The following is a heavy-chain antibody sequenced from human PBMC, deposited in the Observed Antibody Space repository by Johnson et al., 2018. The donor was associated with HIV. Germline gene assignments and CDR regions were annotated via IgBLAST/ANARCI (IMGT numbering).Heavy chain of an antibody. CDR3: AREASRIVRELGAFDI. CDR2: IYSGVST. D-gene: IGHD1-26*01. V-gene: IGHV3-66*01. Sequence: VKLVESGGRLVQPGWSLRLSCAASGFTVSSNYMSWVRQAPGKGLEWVSVIYSGVSTYYADSVKGRFTLSRDNSKNTPYLQMNTLRAEYTAVYYCAREASRIVRELGAFDIWGQGTMVTVSS. CDR1: GFTVSSNY. J-gene: IGHJ3*02.